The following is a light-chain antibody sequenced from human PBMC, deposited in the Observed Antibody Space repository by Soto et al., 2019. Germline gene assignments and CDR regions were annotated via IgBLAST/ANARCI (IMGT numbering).Light chain of an antibody. Sequence: DIQMTQSPSSLSASVGDRVTVTCRASQSINSYLNWYQHKPGKAPNLLIFGASRLQSGVPSRFSGSGSGTDFTLTISSLQPEDFATYYCQQSFSAPRYTFGQGTKLEIK. V-gene: IGKV1-39*01. CDR1: QSINSY. J-gene: IGKJ2*01. CDR3: QQSFSAPRYT. CDR2: GAS.